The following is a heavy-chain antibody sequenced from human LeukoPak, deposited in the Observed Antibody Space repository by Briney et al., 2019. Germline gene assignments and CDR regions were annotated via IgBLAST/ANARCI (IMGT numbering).Heavy chain of an antibody. J-gene: IGHJ4*02. CDR3: ARDNYYDSSGYLDPFDY. CDR1: GGTFSSYA. Sequence: ASVKVSCKASGGTFSSYAISWVRQAPGQGLEWMGWISAYNGNTNYAQKLQGRVTMTTDTSTSTAYMELRSLRSDDTAVYYCARDNYYDSSGYLDPFDYWGQGTLVTVSS. V-gene: IGHV1-18*01. CDR2: ISAYNGNT. D-gene: IGHD3-22*01.